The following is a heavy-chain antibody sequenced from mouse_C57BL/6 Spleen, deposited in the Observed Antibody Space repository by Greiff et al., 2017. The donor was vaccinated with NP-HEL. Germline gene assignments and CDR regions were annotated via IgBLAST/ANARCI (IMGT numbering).Heavy chain of an antibody. J-gene: IGHJ4*01. CDR2: IRNKANGYTT. V-gene: IGHV7-3*01. Sequence: EVNVVESGGGLVQPGGSLSLSCAASGFTFTDYYMSWVRQPPGKALEWLGFIRNKANGYTTEYSASVKGRFTISRDNSQSILYLQMNALRAEDSATYYCARYRTYAMDYWGQGTSVTVSS. CDR1: GFTFTDYY. CDR3: ARYRTYAMDY.